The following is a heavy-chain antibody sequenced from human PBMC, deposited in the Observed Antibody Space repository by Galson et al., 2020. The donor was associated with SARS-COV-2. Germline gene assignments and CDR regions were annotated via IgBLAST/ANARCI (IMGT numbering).Heavy chain of an antibody. CDR1: GFTVRSNY. Sequence: GESLKISCAASGFTVRSNYMSWVRQAPGQGLEWVSVIYPGGDTYYADSVKGRFTVSRDNSKNTLYLEMNSLGAEDTAMYYCACGAYCGEDCYHGVGSVWGQGTTVTVSS. CDR2: IYPGGDT. V-gene: IGHV3-53*01. J-gene: IGHJ6*02. CDR3: ACGAYCGEDCYHGVGSV. D-gene: IGHD2-21*02.